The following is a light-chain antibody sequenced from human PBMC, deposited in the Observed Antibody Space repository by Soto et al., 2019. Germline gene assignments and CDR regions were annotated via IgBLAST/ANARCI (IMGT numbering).Light chain of an antibody. V-gene: IGLV1-47*01. CDR2: RNN. Sequence: QSVLTQPPSASGTPGQKVTISCSGSSSNIGSDFVYWFQQLPVTAHTLLLYRNNPRPSGVPDRFSGSKSGNSASLAISGLRSEDEADYYCASWDGSLRGWVFGGGTKLTVL. CDR3: ASWDGSLRGWV. J-gene: IGLJ3*02. CDR1: SSNIGSDF.